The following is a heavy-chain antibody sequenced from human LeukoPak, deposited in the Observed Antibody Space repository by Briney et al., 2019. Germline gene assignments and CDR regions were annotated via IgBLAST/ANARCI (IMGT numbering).Heavy chain of an antibody. CDR2: INDSGST. D-gene: IGHD2-2*01. J-gene: IGHJ3*02. CDR1: GGSFTGYY. Sequence: PSETLSLTCAVSGGSFTGYYWNWIRQPPGKGLEWFGEINDSGSTNYNPSLKSRVTISVDTSKNQFSLKLSSVTAADTAVYYCARAPDIVVVPAARSDAFDIWGQGTMVTVSS. CDR3: ARAPDIVVVPAARSDAFDI. V-gene: IGHV4-34*01.